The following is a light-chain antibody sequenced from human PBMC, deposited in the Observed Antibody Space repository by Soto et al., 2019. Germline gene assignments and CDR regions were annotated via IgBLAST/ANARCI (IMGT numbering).Light chain of an antibody. Sequence: DIQLTRSPSTLSASVGDRVTITCRASQSMSRWLAWYQQKPGKAPKLLIYKASTLKSGVPSRFSGSGSGTEFTLTISRLEPEDFAVYYCQQYGSSPRTFGQGTKVDNK. V-gene: IGKV1-5*03. CDR2: KAS. J-gene: IGKJ1*01. CDR3: QQYGSSPRT. CDR1: QSMSRW.